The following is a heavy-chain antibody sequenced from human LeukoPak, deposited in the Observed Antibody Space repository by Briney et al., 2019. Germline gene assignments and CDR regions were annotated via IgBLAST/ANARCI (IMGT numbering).Heavy chain of an antibody. J-gene: IGHJ6*02. CDR2: ISYDGSNK. CDR1: GFTFSSYA. CDR3: ARADYDFWSGYYYYYYYYGMDV. Sequence: GGSLRLSCAASGFTFSSYAMHWVRQAPGKGLEWVAVISYDGSNKYYPDSVKGRFTISRDNSKNTLYLQMNSLRAEDTAVYYCARADYDFWSGYYYYYYYYGMDVWGQGTTVTVSS. D-gene: IGHD3-3*01. V-gene: IGHV3-30-3*01.